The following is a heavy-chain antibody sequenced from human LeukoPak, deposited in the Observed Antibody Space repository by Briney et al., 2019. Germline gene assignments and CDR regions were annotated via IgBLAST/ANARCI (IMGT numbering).Heavy chain of an antibody. V-gene: IGHV3-48*03. J-gene: IGHJ3*02. CDR1: GFTFSSYE. D-gene: IGHD3-22*01. CDR2: ISSSGSTI. CDR3: ARDYYDSRGYRKAACDI. Sequence: GGSLRLSCGASGFTFSSYEMNWVRQAPGKGLEWVSYISSSGSTIYYADSVKGRFTISRDNAKNSLYLQMNSLRAEDTAVYYCARDYYDSRGYRKAACDIWGQGTMVTVSS.